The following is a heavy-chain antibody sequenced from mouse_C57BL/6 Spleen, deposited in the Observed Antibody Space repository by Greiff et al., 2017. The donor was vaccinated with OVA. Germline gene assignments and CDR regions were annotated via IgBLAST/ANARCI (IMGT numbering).Heavy chain of an antibody. CDR1: GFTFSSYT. CDR3: ARHEIYYGSSLHWYFDV. Sequence: EVQLVESGGGLVKPGGSLKLSCAASGFTFSSYTMSWVRQTPEKRLEWVATISGGGGNTYYPDSVKGRFTISRDNAKNTLYLQMSSLRSEDTALYYCARHEIYYGSSLHWYFDVWGTGTTVTVSS. CDR2: ISGGGGNT. J-gene: IGHJ1*03. V-gene: IGHV5-9*01. D-gene: IGHD1-1*01.